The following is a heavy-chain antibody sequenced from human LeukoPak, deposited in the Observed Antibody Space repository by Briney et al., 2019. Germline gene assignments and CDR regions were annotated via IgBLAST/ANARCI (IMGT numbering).Heavy chain of an antibody. CDR1: GFTFRNYV. D-gene: IGHD3-10*01. Sequence: GGSLGLSCAASGFTFRNYVIHWVRQAPGKGLEWVAVTSSDLNVKLYADSVKGRLTISRDNSRSTLYLQMNNLRPEDTAIYYCAREGYYGSGSPPSLYFDYWGQGTLVTVSS. CDR2: TSSDLNVK. J-gene: IGHJ4*02. CDR3: AREGYYGSGSPPSLYFDY. V-gene: IGHV3-30-3*01.